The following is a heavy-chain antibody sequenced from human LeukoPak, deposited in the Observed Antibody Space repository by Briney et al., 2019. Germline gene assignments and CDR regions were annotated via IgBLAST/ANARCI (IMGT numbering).Heavy chain of an antibody. CDR3: AKIPLYQPLRGRGYYFDD. D-gene: IGHD2-2*01. CDR2: ISGSGGST. CDR1: GFTFSCYA. Sequence: GGSLRLSCAASGFTFSCYAMSWVPQAPGKERERVSAISGSGGSTYYADSVKGRFTISRDNSKNTLYLQMNSLRAEDTAVYYCAKIPLYQPLRGRGYYFDDWGQGTLVTVSS. V-gene: IGHV3-23*01. J-gene: IGHJ4*02.